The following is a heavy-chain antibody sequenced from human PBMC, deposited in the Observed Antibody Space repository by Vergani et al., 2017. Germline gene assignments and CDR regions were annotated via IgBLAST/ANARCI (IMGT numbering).Heavy chain of an antibody. CDR2: IIPILGIA. J-gene: IGHJ6*02. Sequence: QAQLVQSGAEVKKPGSSVKVSCKASGGTFSSYTISWVRQAPGQGLEWMGRIIPILGIANYAQKFQGRVTITADKSTSTAYMELSSLRSEDTAVYYCARRYGSGSSDYYYYYGMDVWGQGTTVTVSS. D-gene: IGHD3-10*01. V-gene: IGHV1-69*02. CDR3: ARRYGSGSSDYYYYYGMDV. CDR1: GGTFSSYT.